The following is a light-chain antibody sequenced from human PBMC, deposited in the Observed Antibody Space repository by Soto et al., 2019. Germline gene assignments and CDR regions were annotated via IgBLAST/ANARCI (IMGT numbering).Light chain of an antibody. Sequence: QAVVTQSPSASASLGASVKLTCTLSSGHSSYAIAWHQQQPEKGPRYLMKLNSDGSHSKGDGIPDRFSGSSPGAERYLTISSLQSEDEADYYCQTWGTGIRVFGGGTQLTVL. CDR3: QTWGTGIRV. CDR2: LNSDGSH. J-gene: IGLJ7*01. CDR1: SGHSSYA. V-gene: IGLV4-69*01.